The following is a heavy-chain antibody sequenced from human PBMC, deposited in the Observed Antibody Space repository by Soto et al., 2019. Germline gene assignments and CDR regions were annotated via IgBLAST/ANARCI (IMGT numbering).Heavy chain of an antibody. CDR3: ARDSPAGYCSGGSCYSGIFDY. Sequence: SETLSLTCTVSGGSISSYYWSWIRQPPGKGLKWIGYIYYSGSTNYNPSLKSRVTISVDTSKNQFSLKLSSVTADDTAVYYCARDSPAGYCSGGSCYSGIFDYWGQGTLVTVSS. CDR2: IYYSGST. CDR1: GGSISSYY. J-gene: IGHJ4*02. V-gene: IGHV4-59*01. D-gene: IGHD2-15*01.